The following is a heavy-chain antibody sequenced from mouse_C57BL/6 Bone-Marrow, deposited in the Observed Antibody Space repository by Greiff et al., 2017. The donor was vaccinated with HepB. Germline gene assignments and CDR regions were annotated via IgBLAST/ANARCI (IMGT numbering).Heavy chain of an antibody. Sequence: VQLQQSGPELVKPGASVKISCKASGYAFSSSWMNWVKQRPGKGLEWIGRIYPGDGDTNYNGKFKGKATLTADKSSSTAYMQLSSLTSEDSAVYFCARWDGNYWYFDVWGTGTTVTVSS. CDR1: GYAFSSSW. V-gene: IGHV1-82*01. CDR3: ARWDGNYWYFDV. D-gene: IGHD2-1*01. J-gene: IGHJ1*03. CDR2: IYPGDGDT.